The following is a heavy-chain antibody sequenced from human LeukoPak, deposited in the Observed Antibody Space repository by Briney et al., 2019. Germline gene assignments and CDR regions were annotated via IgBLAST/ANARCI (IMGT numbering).Heavy chain of an antibody. D-gene: IGHD1-26*01. J-gene: IGHJ4*02. V-gene: IGHV3-48*03. CDR3: ARDYSGSYFPVY. CDR2: ISSSGSTI. CDR1: GFTFSSYE. Sequence: GGSLRLSCASSGFTFSSYEMNWVRQAPGKGLQWVSYISSSGSTIYYADSVKGRFTISRDNAKNSLYLQMNSLRAEDTAVYYCARDYSGSYFPVYWGQGTLVTVSS.